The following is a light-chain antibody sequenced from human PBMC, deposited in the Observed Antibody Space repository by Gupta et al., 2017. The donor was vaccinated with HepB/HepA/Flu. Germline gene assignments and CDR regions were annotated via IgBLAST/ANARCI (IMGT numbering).Light chain of an antibody. J-gene: IGKJ4*01. V-gene: IGKV1-39*01. CDR3: QQADDTHYT. CDR2: AVS. CDR1: QNIGTF. Sequence: DIQLTQSPSSLSASVGDRVTITCLASQNIGTFLNWYQRKPGKAPKILIYAVSGLDNGVATRFSGRGSGTEFTLTISRLQPEEFAIYYCQQADDTHYTFGRGTTLEI.